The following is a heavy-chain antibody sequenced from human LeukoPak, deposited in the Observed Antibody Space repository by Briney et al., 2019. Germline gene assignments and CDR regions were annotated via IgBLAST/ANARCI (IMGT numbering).Heavy chain of an antibody. Sequence: ASVKVSCTASGYTFTSYYMHWVRQAPGQGLEWMGIINPSGGSTIYAQKFQGRVTMTGDTSTSTVYMELSSLRSEDTAVYYCARANCSSTSCAPDYRGQGMLVTVSS. D-gene: IGHD2-2*01. V-gene: IGHV1-46*01. CDR3: ARANCSSTSCAPDY. J-gene: IGHJ4*02. CDR2: INPSGGST. CDR1: GYTFTSYY.